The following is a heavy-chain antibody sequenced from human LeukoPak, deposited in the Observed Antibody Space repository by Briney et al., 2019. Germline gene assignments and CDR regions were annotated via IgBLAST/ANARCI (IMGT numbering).Heavy chain of an antibody. CDR3: AKDPVFWSGVTPSYYYYGMDV. D-gene: IGHD3-3*01. J-gene: IGHJ6*02. CDR1: GFTFSSYA. CDR2: ISGSGGST. Sequence: PGGSLRLSCAASGFTFSSYAMSWVRQAPGKGLEWVSAISGSGGSTYYADSVKGRFTISRDNSKNTLYLQMNSLRAEDTAVYYCAKDPVFWSGVTPSYYYYGMDVWGQRTTVTVSS. V-gene: IGHV3-23*01.